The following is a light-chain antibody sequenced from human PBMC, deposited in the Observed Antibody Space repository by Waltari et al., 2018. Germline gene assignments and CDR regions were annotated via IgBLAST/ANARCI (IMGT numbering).Light chain of an antibody. J-gene: IGKJ4*02. CDR3: QSYDRSLSGSV. CDR2: WAS. Sequence: DIVMTQSPDSLAVSLGERATINCKSSQRVLYSSHNTDYFAWYQQKPGQPPKLHIYWASTRESGVPDRFSGSGSGTDFTLTISSLQAEDVAVYYCQSYDRSLSGSVFGGGTK. CDR1: QRVLYSSHNTDY. V-gene: IGKV4-1*01.